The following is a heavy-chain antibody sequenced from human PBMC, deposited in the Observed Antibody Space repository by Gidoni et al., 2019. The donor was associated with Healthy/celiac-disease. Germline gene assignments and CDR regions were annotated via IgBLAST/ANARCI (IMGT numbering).Heavy chain of an antibody. CDR3: TTLITMVRGVSDY. CDR1: GFTFSNAW. D-gene: IGHD3-10*01. J-gene: IGHJ4*02. Sequence: EVQLVESGGGLVKPGGSLRLSCAASGFTFSNAWMNWVRQAPGKGLEWVGRIKSKTDGGTTDYAAPVKGRFTISRDDSKNTLYLQMNSLKTEDTAVYYCTTLITMVRGVSDYWGQGTLVTVSS. CDR2: IKSKTDGGTT. V-gene: IGHV3-15*07.